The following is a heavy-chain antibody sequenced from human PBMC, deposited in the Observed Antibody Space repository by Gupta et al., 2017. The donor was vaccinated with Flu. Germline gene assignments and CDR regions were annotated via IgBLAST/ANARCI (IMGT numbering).Heavy chain of an antibody. D-gene: IGHD4-17*01. J-gene: IGHJ6*02. V-gene: IGHV3-23*01. CDR2: ISGSGGST. Sequence: GLVWVSAISGSGGSTFYAASVNGRFTLSRDNSKNPLYLQMTSLRAEDTAVYYCAKDHLTVTTSPDYYGMDVWGQGTTVTVSS. CDR3: AKDHLTVTTSPDYYGMDV.